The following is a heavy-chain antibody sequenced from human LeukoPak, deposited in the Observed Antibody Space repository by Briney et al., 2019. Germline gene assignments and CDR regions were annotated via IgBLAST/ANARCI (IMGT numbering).Heavy chain of an antibody. CDR1: DGSISSYY. CDR2: IYYSGST. J-gene: IGHJ4*02. Sequence: SETLSLTCTVSDGSISSYYWSWIRQPPGKGLEWIGYIYYSGSTNYNPSLKSRVTISVDTSKNQFSLKLSSVTAADTAVYYCARDAAAGTGFDYWGQGTLVTVSS. V-gene: IGHV4-59*01. CDR3: ARDAAAGTGFDY. D-gene: IGHD6-13*01.